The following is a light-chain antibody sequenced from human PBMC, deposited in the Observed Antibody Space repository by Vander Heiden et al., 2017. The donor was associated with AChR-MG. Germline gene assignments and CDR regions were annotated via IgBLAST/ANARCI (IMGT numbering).Light chain of an antibody. CDR1: QSVSIY. CDR2: DAS. J-gene: IGKJ4*01. CDR3: QQRVNWPLT. Sequence: EIVLTQSPATLSLSPGARATLSSRASQSVSIYLAWYQHKPGQAPRLLIYDASNRATGIPARFSGSGSGTDFTLSISSLEPEDFAVYYCQQRVNWPLTFGGGTKVEIK. V-gene: IGKV3-11*01.